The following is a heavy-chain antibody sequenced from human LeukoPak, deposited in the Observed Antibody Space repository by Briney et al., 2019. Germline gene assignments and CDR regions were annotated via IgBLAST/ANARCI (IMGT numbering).Heavy chain of an antibody. J-gene: IGHJ5*02. D-gene: IGHD3-22*01. V-gene: IGHV4-39*01. CDR1: GDSITRGTYS. CDR2: LYYNVKT. Sequence: SEIRSLTCTVSGDSITRGTYSWCWSRQPPGRGLEWLASLYYNVKTYYNPSLKTGLTISVDSSRNQISRRLDSVTRAATAIYYCAKHEGLHYDSNMMARWFDPWNQGTLVIVYS. CDR3: AKHEGLHYDSNMMARWFDP.